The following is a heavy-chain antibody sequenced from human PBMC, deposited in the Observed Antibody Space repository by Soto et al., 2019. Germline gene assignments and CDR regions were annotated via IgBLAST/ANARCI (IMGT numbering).Heavy chain of an antibody. J-gene: IGHJ4*02. V-gene: IGHV3-23*01. D-gene: IGHD3-10*01. CDR3: AKDRLWFGRATEDF. CDR1: GFLFRSFA. CDR2: ISDTGHT. Sequence: EVQLLESGGGLVQPGGSLRLSCAASGFLFRSFAMSWVRQAPGKGLEWVSGISDTGHTYYADSVMGRFTISRDNSENTLYLQMTTLRAEDTAIYYCAKDRLWFGRATEDFGGQGILVTVSS.